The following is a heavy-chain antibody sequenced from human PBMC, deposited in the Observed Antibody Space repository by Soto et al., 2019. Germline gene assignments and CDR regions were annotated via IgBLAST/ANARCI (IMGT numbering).Heavy chain of an antibody. CDR1: GGSGSSYG. J-gene: IGHJ6*02. CDR3: ASRSPSYSSSPFAGYYYYHGMDV. V-gene: IGHV3-30-3*01. Sequence: GGARRLSCQACGGSGSSYGMHWVRQSPGKGLEWVAGISYDGSNKYYADSVKGRFTISRDNSKNTLYMQKNSLRAEDTAVYYGASRSPSYSSSPFAGYYYYHGMDVWRQGTTVTVSS. D-gene: IGHD6-6*01. CDR2: ISYDGSNK.